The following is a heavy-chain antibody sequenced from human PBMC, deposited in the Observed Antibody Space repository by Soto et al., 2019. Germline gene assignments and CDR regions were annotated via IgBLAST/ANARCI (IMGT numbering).Heavy chain of an antibody. CDR3: ARDPYYYYGSGSDNWFDP. V-gene: IGHV1-18*01. D-gene: IGHD3-10*01. CDR2: ISAYNGNT. CDR1: GYTFTSYG. Sequence: QVQLVQSGAEVKKPGASVKVSCKASGYTFTSYGISWVRQAPGQGLEWMGWISAYNGNTNYAQKLQGRVTMTTDTSTMTAYMELRSLRSDDTAVYYCARDPYYYYGSGSDNWFDPWGQGTLVTVSS. J-gene: IGHJ5*02.